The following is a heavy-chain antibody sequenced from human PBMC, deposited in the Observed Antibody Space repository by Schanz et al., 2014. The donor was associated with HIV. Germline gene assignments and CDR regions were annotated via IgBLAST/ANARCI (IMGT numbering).Heavy chain of an antibody. D-gene: IGHD3-10*01. CDR1: GYSISRGGYY. CDR2: IYHSGST. Sequence: QVHLQESGPGLVKPSQTLSLTCSVSGYSISRGGYYWSWIRQHPGKGLEWIGYIYHSGSTYYNPSLKTRVTISVDTSKNQFSLKLTSVTAADTAVYFCARAGQWFGHLDWGQGTLVTVSS. J-gene: IGHJ4*02. V-gene: IGHV4-31*02. CDR3: ARAGQWFGHLD.